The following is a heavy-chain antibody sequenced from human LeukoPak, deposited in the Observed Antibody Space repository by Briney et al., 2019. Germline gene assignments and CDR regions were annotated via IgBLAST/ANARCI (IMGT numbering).Heavy chain of an antibody. CDR2: ISISGGTI. CDR3: ARVEKYSSSWIDL. V-gene: IGHV3-48*03. Sequence: GGSLRLSCAASGFTFSSYEMNWVRQAPGKGLEWVSYISISGGTIYYADSVKGRFTISRDNARNSLYLQMNSLRAEDTAVYYRARVEKYSSSWIDLWGQGTLVTVSS. CDR1: GFTFSSYE. J-gene: IGHJ5*02. D-gene: IGHD6-13*01.